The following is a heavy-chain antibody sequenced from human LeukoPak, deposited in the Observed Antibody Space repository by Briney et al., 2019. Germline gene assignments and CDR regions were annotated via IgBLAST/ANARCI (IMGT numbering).Heavy chain of an antibody. CDR3: ARAYRGYCSGGSCPFDY. D-gene: IGHD2-15*01. CDR2: IYYSGST. Sequence: SQTLSLTCTVSGGSISSGGYYWSWIRQHPGKGLEWIGYIYYSGSTYYNPSLKSRVTISVDTSKNQFSLRLSSVTAADTAVYYCARAYRGYCSGGSCPFDYWGQGTLVTVSS. V-gene: IGHV4-31*03. CDR1: GGSISSGGYY. J-gene: IGHJ4*02.